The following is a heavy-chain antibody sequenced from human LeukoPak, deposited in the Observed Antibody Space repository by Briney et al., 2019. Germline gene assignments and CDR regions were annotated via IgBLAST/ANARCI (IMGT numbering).Heavy chain of an antibody. CDR2: IIPIFGTA. Sequence: GASVKVSCKASGGTFSSYAIGWVRQAPGQGLEWMGGIIPIFGTANYAQKFQGRVTITADESTSTAYMELSSLRSEDTAVYYCAAKEEWLQFKYFQHWGQGTLVTVSS. CDR3: AAKEEWLQFKYFQH. J-gene: IGHJ1*01. CDR1: GGTFSSYA. V-gene: IGHV1-69*13. D-gene: IGHD5-24*01.